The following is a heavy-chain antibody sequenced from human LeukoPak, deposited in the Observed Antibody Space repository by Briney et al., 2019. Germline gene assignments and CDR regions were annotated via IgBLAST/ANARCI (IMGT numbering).Heavy chain of an antibody. CDR3: AREIGPRQLHLWGSAFDF. CDR1: GYTFTSYG. D-gene: IGHD5-18*01. CDR2: INPSGGGT. Sequence: GASVKVSCKASGYTFTSYGISWVRQAPGQGLEGMGIINPSGGGTSYAQKFQGRLTMTRDTSTTTVYMELSSLRSEDTAMYYCAREIGPRQLHLWGSAFDFWGQGTLVTVSS. V-gene: IGHV1-46*01. J-gene: IGHJ4*02.